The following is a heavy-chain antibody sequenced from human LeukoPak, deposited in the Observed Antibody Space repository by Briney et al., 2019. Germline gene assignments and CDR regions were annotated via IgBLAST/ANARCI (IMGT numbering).Heavy chain of an antibody. CDR3: ARLISDAFDI. J-gene: IGHJ3*02. Sequence: SETLSLTCTVSGGSISSSTYYWGWIRQPPGKGLEWIGSIYSVTTSYNPSLKSRVTISVDTSKNQFSLKLTSVTAADTAVYYCARLISDAFDIWGQGTMVTVSS. V-gene: IGHV4-39*01. CDR2: IYSVTT. CDR1: GGSISSSTYY.